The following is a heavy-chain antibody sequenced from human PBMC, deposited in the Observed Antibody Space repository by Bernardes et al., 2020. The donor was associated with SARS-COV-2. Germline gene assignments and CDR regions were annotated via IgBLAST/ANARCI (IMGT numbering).Heavy chain of an antibody. D-gene: IGHD3-10*01. V-gene: IGHV3-53*01. CDR1: GFTVSSNY. CDR2: IYSGGST. J-gene: IGHJ6*02. Sequence: SLRLSCAASGFTVSSNYMSWVRQAPGKGLEWVSVIYSGGSTYYADSVKGRFTISRDNSKNTLYLQMNSLRAEDTAVYYCARADYYGIYYYYYGMDVWGQGTTVTVSS. CDR3: ARADYYGIYYYYYGMDV.